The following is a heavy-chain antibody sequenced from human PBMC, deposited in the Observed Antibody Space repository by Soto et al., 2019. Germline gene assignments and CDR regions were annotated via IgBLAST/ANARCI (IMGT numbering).Heavy chain of an antibody. J-gene: IGHJ4*02. D-gene: IGHD6-19*01. CDR1: GFTFSSYG. CDR3: ARDRDSSGWQPFDY. CDR2: IWYDGSNK. Sequence: GGSLRLSCAASGFTFSSYGMHWVRQAPGKGLEWVAVIWYDGSNKYYADSVKGRFTISRDNSKNTLYLQMNSLRAEDTAVYYCARDRDSSGWQPFDYWGQGTLVTVSS. V-gene: IGHV3-33*01.